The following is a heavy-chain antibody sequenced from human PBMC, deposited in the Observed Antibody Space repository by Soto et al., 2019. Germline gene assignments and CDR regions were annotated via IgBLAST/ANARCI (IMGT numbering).Heavy chain of an antibody. J-gene: IGHJ5*01. Sequence: EVHLLESGGGLVQPGGSLRLSCAVSGFTFSSYAMTWLRQTPGKGLEWVSSIAVNADTIHYADSVNGRFTISRDNSKSTLFLQLNSLRAEDTAVYHCARVGRSDSWDMWFDSWVQGTRVTVSS. CDR3: ARVGRSDSWDMWFDS. D-gene: IGHD2-21*02. CDR1: GFTFSSYA. V-gene: IGHV3-23*01. CDR2: IAVNADTI.